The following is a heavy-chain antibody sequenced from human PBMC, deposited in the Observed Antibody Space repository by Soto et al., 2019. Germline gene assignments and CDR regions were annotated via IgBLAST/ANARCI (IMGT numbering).Heavy chain of an antibody. Sequence: GGSLRLSCAASGFTFSSYSMNWVRQAPGKGLEWVSSISSSSSYIYYADSVKGRFTISRDNAKNSLYLQMNSLRAEDTAVYYCARADVVVVAANYYYGMDVWGQGTTVTVSS. D-gene: IGHD2-15*01. V-gene: IGHV3-21*01. J-gene: IGHJ6*02. CDR1: GFTFSSYS. CDR3: ARADVVVVAANYYYGMDV. CDR2: ISSSSSYI.